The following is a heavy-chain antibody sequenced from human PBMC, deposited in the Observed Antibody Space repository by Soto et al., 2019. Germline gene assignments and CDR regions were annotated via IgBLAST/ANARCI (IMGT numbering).Heavy chain of an antibody. CDR2: INPDGNEK. J-gene: IGHJ4*02. CDR1: GFTFTSFW. V-gene: IGHV3-7*01. CDR3: SRSLDS. Sequence: XGSLGLSCAASGFTFTSFWMDWVRQAPGKGLEWVANINPDGNEKHYVDSVKGRFTISRDNAKNSLYLQMSGLTAEDSALYYCSRSLDSWGQGTRVTVSS.